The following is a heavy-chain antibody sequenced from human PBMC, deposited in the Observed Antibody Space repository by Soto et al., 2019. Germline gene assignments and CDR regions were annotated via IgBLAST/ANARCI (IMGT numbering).Heavy chain of an antibody. CDR1: GGSFSGYY. D-gene: IGHD3-9*01. CDR2: INHSGST. CDR3: ASSYYDILSGYDAFDI. Sequence: QVQLQQWGAGLLKPSETLSLTCAVYGGSFSGYYWSWIRQPPGKGLEWIGEINHSGSTNYNPSLKSRVTISVDTSKNQCSLKLSSVTAADTAVYYCASSYYDILSGYDAFDIWGQGKMVTVSS. J-gene: IGHJ3*02. V-gene: IGHV4-34*01.